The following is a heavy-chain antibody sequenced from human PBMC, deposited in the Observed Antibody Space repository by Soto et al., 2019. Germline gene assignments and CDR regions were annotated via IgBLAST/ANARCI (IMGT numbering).Heavy chain of an antibody. CDR3: ALIAVAGKRIDY. J-gene: IGHJ4*02. D-gene: IGHD6-19*01. V-gene: IGHV3-30*03. CDR1: GFTFSSYG. CDR2: ISYDGSNK. Sequence: QVQLVESGGGVVQPGRSLRLSCAASGFTFSSYGMHWVRQAPGKGLEWVAVISYDGSNKYYADSVKGRFTISRDNSKNTLYLQMNSLRAEDTAVYYCALIAVAGKRIDYWGQGTLVTVSS.